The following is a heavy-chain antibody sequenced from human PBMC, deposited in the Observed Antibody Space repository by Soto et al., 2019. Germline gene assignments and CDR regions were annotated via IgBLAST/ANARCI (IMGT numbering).Heavy chain of an antibody. V-gene: IGHV3-74*01. Sequence: GGFLRLSCASSGFTFSGFWMHWVRQGPGMGLVWVSGIKSDGTNTAYADSVRGRFTISRDNAKDTLYLQMNSLRAEDTAVYYCVRDGWAVAENWGQGTLVNVSS. J-gene: IGHJ4*02. CDR1: GFTFSGFW. CDR3: VRDGWAVAEN. D-gene: IGHD6-19*01. CDR2: IKSDGTNT.